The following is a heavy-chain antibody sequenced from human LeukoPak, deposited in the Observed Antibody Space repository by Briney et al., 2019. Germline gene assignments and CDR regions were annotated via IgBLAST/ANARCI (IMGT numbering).Heavy chain of an antibody. CDR3: AKDGWEMTTTPYDY. Sequence: PGGSLRLSCAASGFTFSSYAMSWVRQAPGKGLEWVSAISGSGGSTYYADSVKGRFTIPRDNSKNTLYLQMNSLRAEDTAVYYCAKDGWEMTTTPYDYWGQGTLVTVSS. J-gene: IGHJ4*02. D-gene: IGHD4-11*01. CDR2: ISGSGGST. V-gene: IGHV3-23*01. CDR1: GFTFSSYA.